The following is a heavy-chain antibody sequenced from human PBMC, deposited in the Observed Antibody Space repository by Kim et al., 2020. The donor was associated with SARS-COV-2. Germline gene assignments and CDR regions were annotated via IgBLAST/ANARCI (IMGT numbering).Heavy chain of an antibody. CDR3: ARDGDDYSNYVGGVDP. J-gene: IGHJ5*02. D-gene: IGHD4-4*01. CDR1: GGSISSGSYY. CDR2: IYTSGST. Sequence: SETLSLTCTVSGGSISSGSYYWSWIRQPAGKGLEWIGRIYTSGSTNYNPSLKSRVTISVDTSKNQFSLKLSSVTAADTAVYYCARDGDDYSNYVGGVDPWGQGTLVTVSS. V-gene: IGHV4-61*02.